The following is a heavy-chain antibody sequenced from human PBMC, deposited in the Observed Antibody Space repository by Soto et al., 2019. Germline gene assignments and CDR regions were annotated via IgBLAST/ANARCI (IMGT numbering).Heavy chain of an antibody. Sequence: ASVKASCKASGVTFGSDAITWVRQAPGQGLEWVGRIIPIFGTTNYAQNLQGRVTISADKSTLTSYMELHSLTSDDTALYYCARDRTDSGYYTNWLDPWGQGTQVTVSS. CDR3: ARDRTDSGYYTNWLDP. CDR2: IIPIFGTT. J-gene: IGHJ5*02. CDR1: GVTFGSDA. V-gene: IGHV1-69*06. D-gene: IGHD3-22*01.